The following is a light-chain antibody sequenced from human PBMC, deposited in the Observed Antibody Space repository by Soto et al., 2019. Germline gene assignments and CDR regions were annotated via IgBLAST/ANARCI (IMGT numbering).Light chain of an antibody. J-gene: IGKJ4*01. CDR1: RSVGNN. CDR3: QQHADWPLT. Sequence: EIVLTQSPATLSLSPGERATLSCRASRSVGNNLAWYQKKPGQAPGLLIYAASTRATGIPARFSGSGSGTDFTPTISSLEHEDFAVYYCQQHADWPLTFGGGTKVEIK. CDR2: AAS. V-gene: IGKV3-11*01.